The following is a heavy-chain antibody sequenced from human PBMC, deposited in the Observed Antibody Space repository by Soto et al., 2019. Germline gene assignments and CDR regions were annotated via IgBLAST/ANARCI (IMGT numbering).Heavy chain of an antibody. CDR2: VSPPFRTS. V-gene: IGHV1-69*01. CDR1: GFSFNNNG. CDR3: ARVLYYGSGSYSPYGMDG. Sequence: QVQLVQSGAEVKKPGSSVKVSCKTSGFSFNNNGIGWVRQAPGHGLEWMGGVSPPFRTSNYARKFQGRISITADASTGTVNMELSSLTSEDTAQYYCARVLYYGSGSYSPYGMDGWGKGTTVTVSS. J-gene: IGHJ6*04. D-gene: IGHD3-10*01.